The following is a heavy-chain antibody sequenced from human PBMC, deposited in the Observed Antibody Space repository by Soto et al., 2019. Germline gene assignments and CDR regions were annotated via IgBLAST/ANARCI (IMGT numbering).Heavy chain of an antibody. D-gene: IGHD6-19*01. Sequence: RASVKVSCKASGYTFTGYYMHWVRQAPGQGLEWMGWINPNSGGTNYAQKFQGWVTMTRDTSISTAYMELSRLRSDDTAVYYCARGGGWYYYYYYGMDVWGQGTTVTVSS. CDR2: INPNSGGT. V-gene: IGHV1-2*04. CDR3: ARGGGWYYYYYYGMDV. CDR1: GYTFTGYY. J-gene: IGHJ6*02.